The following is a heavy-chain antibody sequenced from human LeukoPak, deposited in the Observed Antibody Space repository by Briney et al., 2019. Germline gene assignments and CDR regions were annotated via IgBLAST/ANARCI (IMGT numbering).Heavy chain of an antibody. CDR1: GYRFTNYW. CDR3: ARRVVVPTAGSFDP. J-gene: IGHJ5*02. V-gene: IGHV5-10-1*01. D-gene: IGHD2-2*01. CDR2: IDPSDSYT. Sequence: GESLLISCKGSGYRFTNYWISWVRQMPGKGLEWMGRIDPSDSYTSYSPSFQGHVTISVDKSISTAYLQWSSLEASDTAMYYCARRVVVPTAGSFDPWGQGTLVIVSS.